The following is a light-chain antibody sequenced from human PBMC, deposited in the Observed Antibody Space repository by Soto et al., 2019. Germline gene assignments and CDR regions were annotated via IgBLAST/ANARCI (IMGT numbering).Light chain of an antibody. CDR1: SSDVGDYDY. CDR3: SSYAGGNKWV. Sequence: QSALTQPPSASGSPGQSVTISCTGTSSDVGDYDYVSWYQHHPGKAPKLMNYDVSQRPSGVPDRFSGSKSGNTASLTVSGLQPEDEADYYCSSYAGGNKWVFGGGTQLTVL. V-gene: IGLV2-8*01. J-gene: IGLJ3*02. CDR2: DVS.